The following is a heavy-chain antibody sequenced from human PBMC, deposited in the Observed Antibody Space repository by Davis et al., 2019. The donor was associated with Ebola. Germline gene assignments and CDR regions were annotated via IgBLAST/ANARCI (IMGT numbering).Heavy chain of an antibody. CDR3: ALAADYYYGMDV. D-gene: IGHD6-13*01. Sequence: SQTLSLTCAISGDSVSSHSAAWNWIRQSPSRGLEWLGRIYYRSKWYNDYAVSVKSRITINPDTSKNQFSLQLNSVTPEDTAVYYCALAADYYYGMDVWGQGTTVTVSS. CDR2: IYYRSKWYN. CDR1: GDSVSSHSAA. V-gene: IGHV6-1*01. J-gene: IGHJ6*02.